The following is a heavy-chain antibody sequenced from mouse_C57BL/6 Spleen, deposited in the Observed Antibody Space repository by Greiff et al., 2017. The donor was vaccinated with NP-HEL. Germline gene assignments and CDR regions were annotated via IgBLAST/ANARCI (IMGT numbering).Heavy chain of an antibody. V-gene: IGHV1-85*01. Sequence: VKLMESGPELVKPGASVKLSCKASGYTFTSYDINWVKQRPGQGLEWIGWIYPRDGSTKYNEKFKGKATLTVDTSSSTAYMELHSLTSEDSAVYFCARSDYYGSSPFAYWGQGTLVTVSA. CDR1: GYTFTSYD. CDR3: ARSDYYGSSPFAY. J-gene: IGHJ3*01. CDR2: IYPRDGST. D-gene: IGHD1-1*01.